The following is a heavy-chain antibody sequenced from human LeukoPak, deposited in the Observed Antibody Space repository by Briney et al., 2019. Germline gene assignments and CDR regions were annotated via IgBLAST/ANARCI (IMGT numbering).Heavy chain of an antibody. Sequence: ASVKVSCKASGYTFTSYAMHWVRQAPGQRLEWMGWINAGNGNTKYSQKFQGRVTITRDTSASTAYMELSSLRSEDTAVYYCARQNYYDSSGYPTFGYWGQGTLVTVSS. CDR2: INAGNGNT. D-gene: IGHD3-22*01. CDR1: GYTFTSYA. J-gene: IGHJ4*02. V-gene: IGHV1-3*01. CDR3: ARQNYYDSSGYPTFGY.